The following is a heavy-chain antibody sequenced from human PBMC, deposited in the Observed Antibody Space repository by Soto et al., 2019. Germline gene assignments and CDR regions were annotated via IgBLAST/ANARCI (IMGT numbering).Heavy chain of an antibody. J-gene: IGHJ4*02. CDR1: GGTFKMYA. V-gene: IGHV1-69*01. Sequence: QGQLVQSGVEVKKPGSAVKVSCKASGGTFKMYAMNWVRQAPGQGLEWIGGIIPIFDTPNYAQQFQGRVTMTVDESTSTAYMELSSLRSEDTASYYCARSIGSGGVMGGFDDWGEGTQVNVSS. D-gene: IGHD3-16*01. CDR3: ARSIGSGGVMGGFDD. CDR2: IIPIFDTP.